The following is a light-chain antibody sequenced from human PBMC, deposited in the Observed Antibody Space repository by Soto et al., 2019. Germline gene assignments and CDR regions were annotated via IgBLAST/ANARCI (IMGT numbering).Light chain of an antibody. J-gene: IGLJ2*01. CDR3: SSYAGSGTLV. Sequence: QSALTQPASVSGSPGQSITISCTGTSSDVGSYNLVSWYQYHPGKAPKLMIYEGSKRPSGVSNRFSGSKSGNTASLTISGLQTADEAEYYCSSYAGSGTLVFGGGTMLTVL. CDR1: SSDVGSYNL. V-gene: IGLV2-23*01. CDR2: EGS.